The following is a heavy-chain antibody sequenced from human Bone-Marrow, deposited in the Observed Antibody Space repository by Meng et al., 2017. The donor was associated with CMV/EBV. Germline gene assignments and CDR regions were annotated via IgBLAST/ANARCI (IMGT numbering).Heavy chain of an antibody. J-gene: IGHJ4*02. CDR2: INHSGST. CDR3: ARGRGLRSKNYFDY. V-gene: IGHV4-39*07. CDR1: GGSISSSSYY. D-gene: IGHD4-17*01. Sequence: SETLSLTCTVSGGSISSSSYYWGWIRQPPGKGLEWIGEINHSGSTNYNPSLKSRVTISVDTSKNQFSLKLSSVTAADTAVYYCARGRGLRSKNYFDYWGQGTLVTVSS.